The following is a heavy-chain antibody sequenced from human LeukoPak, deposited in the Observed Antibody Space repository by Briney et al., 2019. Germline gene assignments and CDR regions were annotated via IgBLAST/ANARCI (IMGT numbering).Heavy chain of an antibody. V-gene: IGHV1-2*02. CDR2: INPNSGGT. CDR1: GYTFTGSY. J-gene: IGHJ4*02. Sequence: GASVKVSCKASGYTFTGSYIHWVRQAPGQGLEWMGWINPNSGGTNSAQKFQGRVTMTGDTSISTVYMELSRLTSDDTALYYCARADGDAYSSGWFYYWGQGTLVTVSS. CDR3: ARADGDAYSSGWFYY. D-gene: IGHD6-19*01.